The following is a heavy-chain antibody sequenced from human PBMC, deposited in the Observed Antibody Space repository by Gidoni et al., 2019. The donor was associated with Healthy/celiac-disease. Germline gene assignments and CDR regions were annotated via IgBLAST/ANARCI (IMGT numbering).Heavy chain of an antibody. Sequence: EVQLVPSGAEVKKPGESLKISCKGSGYSFTSYWIGWGRQMPGKGLEWMVCSSPGDSDTRYSPSFQGKVTISADKSISTAYLQWSSLKASDTAMYYCARQPDSSGYYYSGDYWGQGTLVTVSS. CDR3: ARQPDSSGYYYSGDY. V-gene: IGHV5-51*01. J-gene: IGHJ4*02. D-gene: IGHD3-22*01. CDR2: SSPGDSDT. CDR1: GYSFTSYW.